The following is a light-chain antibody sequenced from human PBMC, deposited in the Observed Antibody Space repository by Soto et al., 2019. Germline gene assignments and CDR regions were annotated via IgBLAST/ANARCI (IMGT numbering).Light chain of an antibody. CDR1: QSVYSRY. Sequence: EIVLTQSPGTLSLSPGERATVSCRASQSVYSRYLAWYQQKPGQAPRLLMFAASTRATGIPARFSGSGSGTEFTLTISSLQSEDFAVYFCQQFNNWPLTFGGGTKVDIK. CDR3: QQFNNWPLT. CDR2: AAS. V-gene: IGKV3-15*01. J-gene: IGKJ4*01.